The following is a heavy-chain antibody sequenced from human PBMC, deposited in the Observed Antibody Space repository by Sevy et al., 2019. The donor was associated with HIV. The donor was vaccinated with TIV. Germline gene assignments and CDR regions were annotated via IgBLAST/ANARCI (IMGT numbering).Heavy chain of an antibody. CDR3: ARAGRLRLGELSSGPDC. CDR2: ISYDGNK. J-gene: IGHJ4*02. D-gene: IGHD3-16*02. Sequence: GGSLRLSCTASGFNFNTYGMHWVRQAPGKGLEWLAIISYDGNKYYADSVEGRFTISRDNSRNTLYLEMNSLKSEDTAVFHCARAGRLRLGELSSGPDCWGPGTLVTVSS. V-gene: IGHV3-30*03. CDR1: GFNFNTYG.